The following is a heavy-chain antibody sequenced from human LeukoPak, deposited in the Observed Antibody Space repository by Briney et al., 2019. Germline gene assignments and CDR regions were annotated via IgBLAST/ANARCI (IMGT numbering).Heavy chain of an antibody. V-gene: IGHV3-49*03. Sequence: GGSLRLSCAASGFTFSSYAMSWFRQAPGKGLERVGFIRSKAYGGTTEYAASVKGRFTISRDDSKSIAYLQMNSLKTEDTAVYYCTRSYYEDRPYYYYGMDVWGQGTTVTVSS. J-gene: IGHJ6*02. D-gene: IGHD3-10*01. CDR2: IRSKAYGGTT. CDR3: TRSYYEDRPYYYYGMDV. CDR1: GFTFSSYA.